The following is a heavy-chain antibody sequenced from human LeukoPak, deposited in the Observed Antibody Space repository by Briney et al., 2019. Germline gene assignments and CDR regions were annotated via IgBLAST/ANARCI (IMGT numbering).Heavy chain of an antibody. V-gene: IGHV3-21*01. CDR2: ITSSSSFI. CDR1: GFSFSSYN. Sequence: GGSLRLSCEASGFSFSSYNMNWVRQTPGRGLEWVSSITSSSSFIYYADSVKGRFTISRDNAKNSLYLQMGSLRVEDTAVYYCTRDPRHFDSCGQGTLVTVSS. D-gene: IGHD6-6*01. CDR3: TRDPRHFDS. J-gene: IGHJ5*01.